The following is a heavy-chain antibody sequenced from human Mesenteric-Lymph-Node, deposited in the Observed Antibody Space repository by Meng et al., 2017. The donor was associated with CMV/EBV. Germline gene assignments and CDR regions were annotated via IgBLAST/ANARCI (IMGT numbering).Heavy chain of an antibody. D-gene: IGHD6-13*01. J-gene: IGHJ5*02. V-gene: IGHV1-69*02. CDR1: GGTFSSYT. CDR3: AGGIAAAVSRWFDP. CDR2: IIPILGIA. Sequence: QVQLVQSGAEEKKPWFWVRVSVKASGGTFSSYTISWVRKAPGQGLEWMGRIIPILGIANYAQKFQGRVTITADKSTSTAYMELSSLRSEDTAVYYCAGGIAAAVSRWFDPWGQGTLVTVSS.